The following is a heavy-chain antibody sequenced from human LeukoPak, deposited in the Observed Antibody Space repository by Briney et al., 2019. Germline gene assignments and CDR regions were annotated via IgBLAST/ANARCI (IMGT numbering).Heavy chain of an antibody. V-gene: IGHV3-23*01. CDR3: AKDSGTYYKAFDY. CDR2: ISATGTST. D-gene: IGHD1-26*01. J-gene: IGHJ4*02. Sequence: PGGSLRLSCAASGFTFSSYAMTWVPQAPGKGLEWVSTISATGTSTYYADSVKGRLTISRDNSKNTLYLQMNSLRAEDTAVYSCAKDSGTYYKAFDYWGQGTLVTVSS. CDR1: GFTFSSYA.